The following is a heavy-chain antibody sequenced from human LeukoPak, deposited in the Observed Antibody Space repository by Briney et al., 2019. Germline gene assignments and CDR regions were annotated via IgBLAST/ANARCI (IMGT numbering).Heavy chain of an antibody. CDR2: IKEDGGEI. V-gene: IGHV3-7*01. D-gene: IGHD2-21*01. J-gene: IGHJ5*02. Sequence: PGGSLGLSCAASGFTFSAYWMSWVRQTPREGLEWVASIKEDGGEIQYVDSVKGRFTISRDNAKKSLYLQMNSLRGEDTALYYCARATASNWFDPWGQGALVTVSS. CDR1: GFTFSAYW. CDR3: ARATASNWFDP.